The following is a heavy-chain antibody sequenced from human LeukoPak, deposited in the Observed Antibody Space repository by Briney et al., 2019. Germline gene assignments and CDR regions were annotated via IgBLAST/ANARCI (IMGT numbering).Heavy chain of an antibody. D-gene: IGHD3-22*01. CDR2: INPNTGGT. Sequence: ASVKVSCKASGYTFTSYYMHWVRQAPGQGLEWMGWINPNTGGTNYAQKFQGRVTMTSDTSISTAYMELSSLKSDDTAMYYCARAPTIVVVFPPRLDFWGQGTLVTVSS. CDR3: ARAPTIVVVFPPRLDF. J-gene: IGHJ4*02. V-gene: IGHV1-2*02. CDR1: GYTFTSYY.